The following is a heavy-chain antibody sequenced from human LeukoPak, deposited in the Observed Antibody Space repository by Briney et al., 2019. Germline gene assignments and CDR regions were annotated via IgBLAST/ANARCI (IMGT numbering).Heavy chain of an antibody. V-gene: IGHV1-8*01. CDR1: GYTFTSYD. D-gene: IGHD6-19*01. J-gene: IGHJ3*02. CDR2: MSPNNSNT. Sequence: GASVKVSCKASGYTFTSYDINWVRQATGQGLEWMGWMSPNNSNTGYAQKFQGRVTMTRNTSISTAYMELSILRSEDTAVYYCARMGIAVADDAFDIWGQGTMVTVSS. CDR3: ARMGIAVADDAFDI.